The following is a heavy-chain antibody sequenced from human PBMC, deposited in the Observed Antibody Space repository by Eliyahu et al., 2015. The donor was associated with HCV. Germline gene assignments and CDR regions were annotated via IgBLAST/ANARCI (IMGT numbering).Heavy chain of an antibody. D-gene: IGHD1-26*01. J-gene: IGHJ6*02. CDR2: INLDGNEK. V-gene: IGHV3-7*02. CDR1: RFMFQNYW. Sequence: EGLLVESGGGLVQPGGSLRLSCGASRFMFQNYWMTWVRQSPGKGLEWVANINLDGNEKNYVDSVKGRFTISRDNAKNSVSLQMDRLRVEDTATYFCAKRSAYYGLDVWGHGTTVVVSS. CDR3: AKRSAYYGLDV.